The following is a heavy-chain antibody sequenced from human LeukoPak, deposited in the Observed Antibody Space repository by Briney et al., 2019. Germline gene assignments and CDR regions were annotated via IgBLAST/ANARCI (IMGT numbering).Heavy chain of an antibody. CDR3: ARGTIVGADYYFDY. Sequence: ASVKVSCKASGYTFTSYGISWVRQAPGQGLEWMGWISTYNGDTNYAQKLQGRVTMTTDTSTSTAYMELRSLRSDDTAVYYCARGTIVGADYYFDYWGQGTLVTVSS. J-gene: IGHJ4*02. V-gene: IGHV1-18*01. CDR1: GYTFTSYG. D-gene: IGHD1-26*01. CDR2: ISTYNGDT.